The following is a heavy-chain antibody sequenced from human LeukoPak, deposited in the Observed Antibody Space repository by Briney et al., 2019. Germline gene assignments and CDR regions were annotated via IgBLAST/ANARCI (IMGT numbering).Heavy chain of an antibody. CDR2: ISSSGSTI. Sequence: GGSLRLSCAASGFSFSNNWMTWVRQASGKGLEGISYISSSGSTIYYADSVKGRFTISRDNAKNSLYLQMNSLRAEDTAVYYCAREDGYNAFDYWGQGTLVTVSS. D-gene: IGHD5-24*01. CDR3: AREDGYNAFDY. J-gene: IGHJ4*02. V-gene: IGHV3-48*04. CDR1: GFSFSNNW.